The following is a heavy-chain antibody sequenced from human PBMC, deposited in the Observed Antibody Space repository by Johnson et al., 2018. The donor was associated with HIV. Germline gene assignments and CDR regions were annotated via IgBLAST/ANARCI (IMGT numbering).Heavy chain of an antibody. CDR1: GFTFSDYY. V-gene: IGHV3-66*02. Sequence: VQLVESGGGLVKPGGSLRLSCVASGFTFSDYYMSWVRQAPGKGLEWVSVIYSGGSTYYADSVKGRFTISRDNSRNTLYLQMSSLRPEDTAVYFCARVGVSGYDLAAFDIWGQGTMV. J-gene: IGHJ3*02. CDR3: ARVGVSGYDLAAFDI. CDR2: IYSGGST. D-gene: IGHD5-12*01.